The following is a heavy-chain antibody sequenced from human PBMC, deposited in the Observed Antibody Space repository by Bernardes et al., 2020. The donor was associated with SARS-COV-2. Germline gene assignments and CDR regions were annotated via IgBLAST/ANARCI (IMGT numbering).Heavy chain of an antibody. CDR2: INGDGSST. Sequence: GGSLRLSCAASGFTFSTYWMHWIRQVPGKGLVWVSRINGDGSSTTYADSVKGRFTISRDNARNTLYLQMNSLRADDTAVYYCARGSGNYYFDYWGQGTLLTVSS. D-gene: IGHD1-26*01. V-gene: IGHV3-74*01. CDR3: ARGSGNYYFDY. CDR1: GFTFSTYW. J-gene: IGHJ4*02.